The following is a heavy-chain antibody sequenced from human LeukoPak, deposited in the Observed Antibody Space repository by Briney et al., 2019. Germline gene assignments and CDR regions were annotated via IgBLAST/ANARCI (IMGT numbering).Heavy chain of an antibody. CDR1: GFTFSSSA. V-gene: IGHV3-23*01. Sequence: GGSLRLSCAASGFTFSSSAMSWVRQAPGKGLEWVSAISGSGGSTYYADSVKGRFTISRDNSKNTLYLQMNSLRAEDTAVYYCAKGGTYYDFWSGYYGGIDYWGQGTLVTVSS. CDR2: ISGSGGST. CDR3: AKGGTYYDFWSGYYGGIDY. J-gene: IGHJ4*02. D-gene: IGHD3-3*01.